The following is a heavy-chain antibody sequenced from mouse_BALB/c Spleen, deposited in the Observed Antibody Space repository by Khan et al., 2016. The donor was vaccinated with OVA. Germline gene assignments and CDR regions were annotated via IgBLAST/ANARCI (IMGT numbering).Heavy chain of an antibody. J-gene: IGHJ3*01. D-gene: IGHD2-2*01. CDR2: IDPFSGST. CDR3: TRHGFFACFTY. V-gene: IGHV1S135*01. CDR1: GYSFTTYY. Sequence: VQLQQSGPELMKPGASVKISCKASGYSFTTYYIHWVMQSHGTSLEWIGYIDPFSGSTTYNQKFKGKATLTVDKSSSTAYIHLSNLTSEDSAVYYCTRHGFFACFTYWGQGTLVTVSA.